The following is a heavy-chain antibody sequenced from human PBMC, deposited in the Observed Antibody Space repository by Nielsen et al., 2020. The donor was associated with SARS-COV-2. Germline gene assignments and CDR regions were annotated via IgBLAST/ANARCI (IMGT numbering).Heavy chain of an antibody. V-gene: IGHV3-7*03. Sequence: GGSLRLSCAASGFTFSSYWMSWVRQAPGKGLEWVANIKQDGSEKYYVDSVKGRFTISRDNAKNSLYLQMNSLRAEDTAVYYCARDSLAVAGTWFAYYYGMDVWGQGTTVTVSS. J-gene: IGHJ6*02. CDR2: IKQDGSEK. CDR1: GFTFSSYW. CDR3: ARDSLAVAGTWFAYYYGMDV. D-gene: IGHD6-19*01.